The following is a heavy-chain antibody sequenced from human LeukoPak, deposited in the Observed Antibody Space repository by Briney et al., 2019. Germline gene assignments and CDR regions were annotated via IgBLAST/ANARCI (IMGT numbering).Heavy chain of an antibody. Sequence: HRASVKVSCKASGYTFTSYGISWVRQAPGQGLEWMGSISAYNGNTNYAQKLQGRVTMTTDTSTSTAYMELRSLRSDDTAVYYCARAGSGWYTPNYYYYYGMDVWGQGTTVTVSS. CDR3: ARAGSGWYTPNYYYYYGMDV. CDR1: GYTFTSYG. J-gene: IGHJ6*02. CDR2: ISAYNGNT. V-gene: IGHV1-18*01. D-gene: IGHD6-19*01.